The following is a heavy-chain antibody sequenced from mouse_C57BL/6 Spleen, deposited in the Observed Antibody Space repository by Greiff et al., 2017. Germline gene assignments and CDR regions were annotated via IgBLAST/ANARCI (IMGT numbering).Heavy chain of an antibody. Sequence: EVNLVESGGDLVKPGGSLKLSCAASGFTFSSYGMSWVRQTPDKRLEWVATISSGGSYTYYPDSVKGRFTISRDNAKNTLYLQMSSLKSEDTAMYYCARHGDYYGSSYPYFDYWGQGTTLTVSS. CDR1: GFTFSSYG. CDR3: ARHGDYYGSSYPYFDY. V-gene: IGHV5-6*01. J-gene: IGHJ2*01. D-gene: IGHD1-1*01. CDR2: ISSGGSYT.